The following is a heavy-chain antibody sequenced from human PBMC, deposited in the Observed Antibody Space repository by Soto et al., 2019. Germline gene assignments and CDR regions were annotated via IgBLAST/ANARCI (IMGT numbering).Heavy chain of an antibody. Sequence: PRDSLKISWQASGYRFSKFCIAWVRQMPGEGLEWLGMIYPDDSDTRYSPSFLGPGTISADQSIKTTYLQWSRQKDSDTAIYFCASSVMDTSTMIDFDHWGQGTMVTVSS. CDR1: GYRFSKFC. V-gene: IGHV5-51*01. CDR2: IYPDDSDT. J-gene: IGHJ4*02. D-gene: IGHD5-18*01. CDR3: ASSVMDTSTMIDFDH.